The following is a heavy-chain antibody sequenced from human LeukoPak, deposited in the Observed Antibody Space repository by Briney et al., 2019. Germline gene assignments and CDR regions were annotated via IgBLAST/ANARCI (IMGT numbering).Heavy chain of an antibody. D-gene: IGHD6-19*01. CDR3: AKDLIAVAGTHY. Sequence: GGSLRLSCTASGFTFNSYSMSWVRQAPGKGLEWVSAIIGGGGSTYYADSVKGRFTISRDNSKNTLYLQMNSLRAEDTAVYYCAKDLIAVAGTHYWGQGTLVTVSS. J-gene: IGHJ4*02. V-gene: IGHV3-23*01. CDR1: GFTFNSYS. CDR2: IIGGGGST.